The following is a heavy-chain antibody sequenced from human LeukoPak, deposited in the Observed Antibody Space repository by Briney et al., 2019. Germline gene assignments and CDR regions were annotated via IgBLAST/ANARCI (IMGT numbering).Heavy chain of an antibody. Sequence: SETLSLTCTVSGGSISSSSYYWGWIRQPPGKGLEWIGSIYYSGSTYYNPSLKSRVTISVDTSKNQFSLKLSSVTAADTAVFYCARAPTLITMVREYGFDYWGQGTLVTVSS. CDR1: GGSISSSSYY. CDR2: IYYSGST. J-gene: IGHJ4*02. D-gene: IGHD3-10*01. CDR3: ARAPTLITMVREYGFDY. V-gene: IGHV4-39*07.